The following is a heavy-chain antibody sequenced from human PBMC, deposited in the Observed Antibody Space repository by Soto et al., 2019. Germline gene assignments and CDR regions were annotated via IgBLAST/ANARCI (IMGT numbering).Heavy chain of an antibody. J-gene: IGHJ2*01. CDR2: ISYDGSNK. CDR1: GFTFSSYG. CDR3: AKVTFYWGGDGDSGVDWYFAL. Sequence: QVQLVESWGGVVQPGRSLRLSCADSGFTFSSYGMHWVRQAPGKGLAWVGLISYDGSNKDYADAVKGRFTISRDNYKNTLYLPMNSLRADDTAVYYCAKVTFYWGGDGDSGVDWYFALWGSGTLVTVSA. D-gene: IGHD2-21*02. V-gene: IGHV3-30*18.